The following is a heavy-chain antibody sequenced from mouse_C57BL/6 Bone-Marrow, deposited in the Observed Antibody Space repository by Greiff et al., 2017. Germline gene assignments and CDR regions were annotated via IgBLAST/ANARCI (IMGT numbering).Heavy chain of an antibody. Sequence: QVQLQQSGPELVKPGASVTLSCKASGYTFTSYDINWVKQRPGQGLEWIGWIYPRDGSTKYNEKFKGKATLTVDTSSSTAYMELHSLTSEDSAVYFCARGGLGGYYPYAMDYWGQGTSVTVSS. V-gene: IGHV1-85*01. CDR3: ARGGLGGYYPYAMDY. J-gene: IGHJ4*01. D-gene: IGHD2-3*01. CDR2: IYPRDGST. CDR1: GYTFTSYD.